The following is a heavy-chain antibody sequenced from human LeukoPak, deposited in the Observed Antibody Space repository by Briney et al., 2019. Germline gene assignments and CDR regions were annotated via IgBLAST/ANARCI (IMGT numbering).Heavy chain of an antibody. Sequence: PSETLSLTCTVSGGSISSSSYYWGWIRQPPGKGLEWIGSIYYSGSTNYNPSLKSRVTISVDTSKNQFSLKLSSVTAADTAVYYCARQGWAAGEPRFDYWGQGTLVTVSS. CDR2: IYYSGST. J-gene: IGHJ4*02. CDR1: GGSISSSSYY. CDR3: ARQGWAAGEPRFDY. V-gene: IGHV4-39*01. D-gene: IGHD6-13*01.